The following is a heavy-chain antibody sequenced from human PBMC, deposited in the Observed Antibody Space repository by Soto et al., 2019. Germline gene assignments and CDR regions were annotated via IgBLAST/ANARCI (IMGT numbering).Heavy chain of an antibody. CDR1: GDTFKNCV. CDR3: AAELGFGKLSVV. D-gene: IGHD3-10*01. V-gene: IGHV1-69*01. J-gene: IGHJ6*02. CDR2: IIPLFGTT. Sequence: QVQVVQSGVEVRRPGSSVKVSCKASGDTFKNCVISWVRQAPGQDLEWLGGIIPLFGTTDFAQRFQGRLTSTTEESTTTSYMELSRLRSEDTATYYCAAELGFGKLSVVWGQGTKVIVSS.